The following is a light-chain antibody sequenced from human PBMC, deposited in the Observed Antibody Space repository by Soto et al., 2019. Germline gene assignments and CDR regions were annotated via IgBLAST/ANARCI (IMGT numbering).Light chain of an antibody. Sequence: QLVLTQSSSASASLGSSVKLTCTLSSGHSDYAIAWHQQQPGKAPRYLMKIEGSGTYNKGSGIPDRFSGSSSGADRYLSISNLQSEDEADYYCETWNSYTRVFGTGTKVTVL. V-gene: IGLV4-60*03. CDR3: ETWNSYTRV. J-gene: IGLJ1*01. CDR1: SGHSDYA. CDR2: IEGSGTY.